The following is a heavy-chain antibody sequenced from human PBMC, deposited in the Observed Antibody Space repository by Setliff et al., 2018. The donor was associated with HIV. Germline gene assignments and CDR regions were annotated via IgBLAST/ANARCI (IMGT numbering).Heavy chain of an antibody. CDR1: GFPFDNFG. J-gene: IGHJ6*03. CDR2: INGDESRT. CDR3: VKGGTLAGQFYYYMNV. V-gene: IGHV3-74*01. D-gene: IGHD6-19*01. Sequence: GGSLRLSCETSGFPFDNFGFHWVRQAPGKGLMWVSRINGDESRTDYADSVKGRFTISRDNAKNTLYLQMNSLATEDTALYFCVKGGTLAGQFYYYMNVWGKGTTVTVSS.